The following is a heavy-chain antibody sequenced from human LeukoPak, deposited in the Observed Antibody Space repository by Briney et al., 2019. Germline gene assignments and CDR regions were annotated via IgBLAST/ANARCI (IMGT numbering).Heavy chain of an antibody. D-gene: IGHD2-2*01. V-gene: IGHV3-74*01. J-gene: IGHJ4*02. CDR3: VSFYETN. CDR2: VNSDGSWT. Sequence: GGCLRLSCAASVNYWMHWVRQAPGKGLVWVSHVNSDGSWTSHADSVKGRFTISKDNAKNTVYLQMNNLRTEDTAVYYCVSFYETNWGRGTLVTVSS. CDR1: VNYW.